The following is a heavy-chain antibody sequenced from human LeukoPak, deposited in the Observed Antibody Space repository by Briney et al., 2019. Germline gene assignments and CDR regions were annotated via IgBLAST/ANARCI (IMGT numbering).Heavy chain of an antibody. V-gene: IGHV4-59*01. CDR1: GGSISSYY. Sequence: SETLSLTCTVSGGSISSYYWSWLRQPPGKGLEWIGYIYYSGSTNYNPSLKSRVTISVDTSKNQFSLKLSSVTAADTAVYYCARDRGYDYVWGSYRYTGSDYFDYWGQGTLVTVSS. J-gene: IGHJ4*02. CDR3: ARDRGYDYVWGSYRYTGSDYFDY. D-gene: IGHD3-16*02. CDR2: IYYSGST.